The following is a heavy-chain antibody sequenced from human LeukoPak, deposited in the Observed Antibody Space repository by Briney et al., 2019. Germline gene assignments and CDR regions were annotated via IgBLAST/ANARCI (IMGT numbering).Heavy chain of an antibody. V-gene: IGHV1-18*01. J-gene: IGHJ4*02. CDR1: GYTFTSYG. CDR2: ISAYNGNT. Sequence: GASVKVSCKASGYTFTSYGISWVRQAPGQGLEWMGWISAYNGNTNYAQKLQGRVTMTTDTSTSTAYMELSRLRSDDTAVYYCARGYYYDSSGYDHFDYWGQGTLVTVSS. D-gene: IGHD3-22*01. CDR3: ARGYYYDSSGYDHFDY.